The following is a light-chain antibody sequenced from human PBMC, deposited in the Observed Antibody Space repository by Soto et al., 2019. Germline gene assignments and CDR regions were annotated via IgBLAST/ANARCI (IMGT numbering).Light chain of an antibody. CDR2: EVS. J-gene: IGLJ1*01. V-gene: IGLV2-14*03. CDR1: SSDVGGYNF. Sequence: QSALTQPASVFGSPGQSITISCTGTSSDVGGYNFVSWYQQQPGKAPKLMIYEVSSRPSGVSNRFSGSKSGNTASLTISGLQPEDEADYYCSSYTTSSTLVFGTGTKLTVL. CDR3: SSYTTSSTLV.